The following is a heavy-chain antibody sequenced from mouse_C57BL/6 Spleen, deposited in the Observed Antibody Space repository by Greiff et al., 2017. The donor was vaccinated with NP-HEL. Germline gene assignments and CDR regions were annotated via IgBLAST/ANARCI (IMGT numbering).Heavy chain of an antibody. V-gene: IGHV3-1*01. J-gene: IGHJ4*01. Sequence: EVQLQQSGPGMVKPSQSLSLTCTVTGYSITSGYDWHWIRHFPGNKLEWMGYISYSGSTNYKPSLKSRISITHDTSKNHFFLKLNSVTTEDTATYYCARYGPYYAMDYWGQGTSVTVSS. CDR2: ISYSGST. CDR1: GYSITSGYD. CDR3: ARYGPYYAMDY. D-gene: IGHD1-1*01.